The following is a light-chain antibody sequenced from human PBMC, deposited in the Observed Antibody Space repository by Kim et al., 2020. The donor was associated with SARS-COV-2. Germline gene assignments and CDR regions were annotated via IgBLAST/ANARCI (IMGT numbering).Light chain of an antibody. CDR1: QSVSSNY. Sequence: SPWESATLSCRASQSVSSNYLAWYQRKPGQAPRLLIYGASNRATDIPDRFSGSGSGTDFILTISSLGPEDFAVYYCHQYAASPRTFGQGTKVDIK. CDR3: HQYAASPRT. J-gene: IGKJ1*01. V-gene: IGKV3-20*01. CDR2: GAS.